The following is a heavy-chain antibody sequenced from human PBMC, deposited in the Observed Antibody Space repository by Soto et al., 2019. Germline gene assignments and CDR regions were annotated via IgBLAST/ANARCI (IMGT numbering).Heavy chain of an antibody. J-gene: IGHJ6*02. CDR3: AREDIVVVPAAIPLYYYYYGMDV. D-gene: IGHD2-2*02. V-gene: IGHV5-10-1*01. Sequence: GESLKISCKGSGYSFTSYWISWVRQMPGKGLEWMGRIDPSDSYTNYSPSFQGHVTISADKSISTAYLQWSSLKASDTAMYYCAREDIVVVPAAIPLYYYYYGMDVWGQGTTVTVSS. CDR1: GYSFTSYW. CDR2: IDPSDSYT.